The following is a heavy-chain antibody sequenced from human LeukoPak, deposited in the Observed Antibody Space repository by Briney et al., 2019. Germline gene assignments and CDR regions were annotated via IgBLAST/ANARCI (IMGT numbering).Heavy chain of an antibody. D-gene: IGHD2-2*01. CDR1: GFTFSSYA. CDR2: ISYDGSNK. CDR3: ARDGAIVVVPAAIANWYFDL. J-gene: IGHJ2*01. Sequence: GGSLRLSCAASGFTFSSYAMHWVRQAPGKGLEWVAVISYDGSNKYYADSVKGRFTISRDNSKNTLYLQMNSLRAEDTAVYYCARDGAIVVVPAAIANWYFDLWGRGTLVTVPS. V-gene: IGHV3-30-3*01.